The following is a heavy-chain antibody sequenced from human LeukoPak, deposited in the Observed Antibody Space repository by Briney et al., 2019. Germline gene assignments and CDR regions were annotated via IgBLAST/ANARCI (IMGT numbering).Heavy chain of an antibody. CDR1: GITFSRFW. V-gene: IGHV3-7*03. Sequence: PGGSLRLSCAASGITFSRFWMSWVRQAPGKGLQWVANINQDGSEKHYVDSVKGRFTISRDNAENSLYLQMNSLRAEDTAVYYCARVKQWLVISYYYYGMDVWGQGTTVTVSS. CDR2: INQDGSEK. J-gene: IGHJ6*02. D-gene: IGHD6-19*01. CDR3: ARVKQWLVISYYYYGMDV.